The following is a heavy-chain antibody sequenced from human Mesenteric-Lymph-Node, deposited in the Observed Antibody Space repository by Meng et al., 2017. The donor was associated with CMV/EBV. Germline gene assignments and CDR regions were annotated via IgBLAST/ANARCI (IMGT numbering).Heavy chain of an antibody. CDR2: INPNSGGT. CDR1: GYTFTGYY. V-gene: IGHV1-2*02. D-gene: IGHD3-16*01. J-gene: IGHJ4*02. CDR3: ARGAGITFGGGFDY. Sequence: ASVKVSCKASGYTFTGYYLHWVRQAPGQGLEWMGWINPNSGGTNYAQKFRGRVTMTRDTSISTAYMELSRLRSDDTAVYYCARGAGITFGGGFDYWGQGTLVTVSS.